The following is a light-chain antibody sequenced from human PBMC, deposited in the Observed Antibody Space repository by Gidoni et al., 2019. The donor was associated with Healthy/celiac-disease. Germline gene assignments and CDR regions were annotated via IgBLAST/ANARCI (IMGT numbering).Light chain of an antibody. CDR1: KLGDKY. CDR2: QES. CDR3: QAWDSSTVV. V-gene: IGLV3-1*01. Sequence: SYELTQPPSVSVSPGQTASITCSGDKLGDKYACWYQQKPGQSPVLVIYQESKRPSGIPERFSCSNSGNTATLTISGTQAMDEADYYCQAWDSSTVVFGGGTKLTVL. J-gene: IGLJ2*01.